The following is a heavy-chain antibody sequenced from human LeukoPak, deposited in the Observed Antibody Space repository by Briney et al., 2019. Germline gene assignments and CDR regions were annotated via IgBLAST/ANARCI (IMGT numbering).Heavy chain of an antibody. CDR3: AKDFREYSSSWYYFDY. Sequence: GGSLRLSCAASGFTFSSYGMHWVRQAPGKGLEWVSYISSSSSAIYYADSVKGRFTISRDNTKNSLYLQINSLRAEDTAVYYCAKDFREYSSSWYYFDYWGQGTLVTVSS. CDR1: GFTFSSYG. J-gene: IGHJ4*02. D-gene: IGHD6-13*01. V-gene: IGHV3-48*04. CDR2: ISSSSSAI.